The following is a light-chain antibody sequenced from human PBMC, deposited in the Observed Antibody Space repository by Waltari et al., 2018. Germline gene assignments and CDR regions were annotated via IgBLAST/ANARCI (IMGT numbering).Light chain of an antibody. J-gene: IGKJ2*03. CDR3: QHYNSPPYS. V-gene: IGKV1-12*01. Sequence: DIQMTQSPPSLSVSVGDRVTITCRASQGISSWVAWYQQKPGKAPKLLIDKASSLQSGVPSRFSGTGSGTAFTLIITNLQPEDFATYYCQHYNSPPYSFGQGTRVEVK. CDR1: QGISSW. CDR2: KAS.